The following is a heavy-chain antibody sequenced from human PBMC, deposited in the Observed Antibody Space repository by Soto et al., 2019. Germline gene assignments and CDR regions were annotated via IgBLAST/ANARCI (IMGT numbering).Heavy chain of an antibody. D-gene: IGHD3-10*01. CDR2: ISGSGGST. CDR3: AKDIEDYYGSGSYSPNWFDP. J-gene: IGHJ5*02. Sequence: PGGSLRLSCAASGFTFSSYAMSWVRQAPGKGLEWVSAISGSGGSTYYADSVKGRFTISRDNSKNTLYLQMNSLRAEDTAVYYCAKDIEDYYGSGSYSPNWFDPWGQGTLVTVSS. V-gene: IGHV3-23*01. CDR1: GFTFSSYA.